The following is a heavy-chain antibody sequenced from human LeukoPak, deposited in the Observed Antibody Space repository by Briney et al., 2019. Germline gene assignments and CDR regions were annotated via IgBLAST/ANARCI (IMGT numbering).Heavy chain of an antibody. CDR1: GGSFSGYY. CDR3: ARGRYYDILTGYPRGRYMDV. V-gene: IGHV4-34*01. J-gene: IGHJ6*03. Sequence: PSETLSLTCAVYGGSFSGYYWSWIRQPPGKGLEWIGEINHSGSTNYNPPLKSRVTISVDTSKNQFSLKLSSVTAADTAVYYCARGRYYDILTGYPRGRYMDVWGKGTTVTVSS. D-gene: IGHD3-9*01. CDR2: INHSGST.